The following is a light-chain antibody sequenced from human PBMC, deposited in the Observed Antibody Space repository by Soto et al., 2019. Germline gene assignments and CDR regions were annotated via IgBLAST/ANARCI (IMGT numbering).Light chain of an antibody. CDR1: QSLITRY. V-gene: IGKV3-20*01. Sequence: EIVLTQSPGTLSLFPGERATLSCRPSQSLITRYLTWYQQKPGQAPRLLIYGASSRSTGIPDRFIGSGSGTDFTITISRLGPEDFAVYSCQQYGSSPTFGQGTRLEIK. J-gene: IGKJ5*01. CDR3: QQYGSSPT. CDR2: GAS.